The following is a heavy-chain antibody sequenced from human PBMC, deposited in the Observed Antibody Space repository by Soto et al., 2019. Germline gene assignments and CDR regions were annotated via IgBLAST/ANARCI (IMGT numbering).Heavy chain of an antibody. Sequence: SVKVSCKASGGTFSSYAISWVRQAPGQGLEWMGGIIPIFGTANYAQKFQGRVTITADESTSTAYMELSSLRSGDTAVYYCAQTGVAGYYYYGMDVWGHGTTVTVSS. V-gene: IGHV1-69*13. CDR1: GGTFSSYA. J-gene: IGHJ6*02. D-gene: IGHD2-15*01. CDR3: AQTGVAGYYYYGMDV. CDR2: IIPIFGTA.